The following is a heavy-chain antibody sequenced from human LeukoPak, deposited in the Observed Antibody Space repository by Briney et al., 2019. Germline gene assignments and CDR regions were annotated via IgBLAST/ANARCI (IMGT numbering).Heavy chain of an antibody. V-gene: IGHV3-21*01. Sequence: PGGSLRLSCAASGFTFSSYSMNWVRQAPGKGLEWVSSISSSSSYIYYADSVRGRFTISRDNAKNSLYLQMNSLRAEDTAVYYCARGPTSLGTFEDYWGQGTLVTVSS. J-gene: IGHJ4*02. CDR1: GFTFSSYS. D-gene: IGHD2-2*01. CDR3: ARGPTSLGTFEDY. CDR2: ISSSSSYI.